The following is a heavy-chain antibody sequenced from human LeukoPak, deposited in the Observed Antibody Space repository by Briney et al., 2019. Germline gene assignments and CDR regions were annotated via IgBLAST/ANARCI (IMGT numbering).Heavy chain of an antibody. J-gene: IGHJ6*03. CDR3: AKDGGCCSTSCYPYYYYYYMDV. CDR1: GFTFSSYA. CDR2: MIGSRGST. V-gene: IGHV3-23*01. D-gene: IGHD2-2*01. Sequence: PGGSLRLSCAASGFTFSSYAMSWVRQAPGKGLEWVSAMIGSRGSTYYADSVKGRFTISRDNSKNTLYLQMNSLRAEDTAVYYCAKDGGCCSTSCYPYYYYYYMDVWGKGTTVTVSS.